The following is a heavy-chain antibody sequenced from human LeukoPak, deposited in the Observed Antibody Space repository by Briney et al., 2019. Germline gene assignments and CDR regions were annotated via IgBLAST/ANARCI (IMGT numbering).Heavy chain of an antibody. V-gene: IGHV1-8*02. CDR1: GGTFSSYA. D-gene: IGHD3-3*01. Sequence: GASVKVSCKASGGTFSSYAISWVRQAPGQGLEWMGWMNPNSGNTGYAQKFQGRVTMTRNTSISTAYMELSSLRSEDTAVYYCARGLSRRPDLLPFDYWGQGTLVTVSS. CDR3: ARGLSRRPDLLPFDY. J-gene: IGHJ4*02. CDR2: MNPNSGNT.